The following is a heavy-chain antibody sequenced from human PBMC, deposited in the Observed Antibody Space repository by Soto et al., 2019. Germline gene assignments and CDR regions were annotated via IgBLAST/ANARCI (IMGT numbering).Heavy chain of an antibody. D-gene: IGHD6-19*01. CDR3: VRGGRELAGKDQKIFDQ. CDR2: ISYDGSNK. V-gene: IGHV3-30-3*01. Sequence: QVQMVESGGGVVQPGRSLRLSCAASGFILSNYNMHWVRQPPGKGLEWVADISYDGSNKNYVDSVKGRFTISRDKSKNTLYMHIDSLRAEETVIYYCVRGGRELAGKDQKIFDQWGQGTLFSVSS. CDR1: GFILSNYN. J-gene: IGHJ4*02.